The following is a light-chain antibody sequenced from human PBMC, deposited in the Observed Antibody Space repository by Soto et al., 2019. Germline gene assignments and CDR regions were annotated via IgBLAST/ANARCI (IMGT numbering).Light chain of an antibody. J-gene: IGLJ2*01. CDR1: SSNIGSTG. CDR3: AAWDDTLNGVV. Sequence: QSVLTQPPSASGTPGQRVTISCSGSSSNIGSTGVHWYLQLPGTAPRLLIYSNNQRPSGVPDRFSGSKSGTSASLAISGLQSEDEANYYCAAWDDTLNGVVFGGGTKLTVL. V-gene: IGLV1-44*01. CDR2: SNN.